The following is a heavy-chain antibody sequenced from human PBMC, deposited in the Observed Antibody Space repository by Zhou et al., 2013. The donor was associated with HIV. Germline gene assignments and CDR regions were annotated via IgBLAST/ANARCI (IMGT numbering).Heavy chain of an antibody. D-gene: IGHD6-13*01. CDR2: INPNSGAT. J-gene: IGHJ2*01. V-gene: IGHV1-2*02. Sequence: QVQLVQSGAEVKKPGASVKVSCKASGYTFTGYYIHWVRQAPGQGLEWMGWINPNSGATNYAQKFQGGFTMTRDTSISTAYLELTRLRSDDTAVYYCAKDRSHSSNWSHWSFDLWAVAPWSLSPQ. CDR3: AKDRSHSSNWSHWSFDL. CDR1: GYTFTGYY.